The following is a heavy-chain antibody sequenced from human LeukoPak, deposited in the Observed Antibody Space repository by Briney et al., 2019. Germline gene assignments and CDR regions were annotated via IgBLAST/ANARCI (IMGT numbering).Heavy chain of an antibody. J-gene: IGHJ4*02. CDR1: GGSISSYY. D-gene: IGHD3-22*01. Sequence: PSETLSLTCTVSGGSISSYYWSWIRQPPGKGLEWIGYIHYSGSTTYNPSLKSRVTISVDTSKNQFSLRLSSMTAADTAVYYCARVTGYMIEDYFDYWGQGTLVTVSS. CDR2: IHYSGST. CDR3: ARVTGYMIEDYFDY. V-gene: IGHV4-59*01.